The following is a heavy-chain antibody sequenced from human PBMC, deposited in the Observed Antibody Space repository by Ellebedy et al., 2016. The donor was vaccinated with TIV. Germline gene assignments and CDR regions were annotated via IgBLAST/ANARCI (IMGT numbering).Heavy chain of an antibody. D-gene: IGHD3-3*01. CDR1: GGSITSYY. J-gene: IGHJ5*02. CDR2: IYNGAST. V-gene: IGHV4-59*08. Sequence: MPSETLSLTCSVSGGSITSYYWNWIRQSPGKGLEWIGYIYNGASTYYNPSLKSRVTISGDTSKNQFSLKLSSVTAADTAVYFCARRQISEVPISEHNWFDPWGQGILVTVSS. CDR3: ARRQISEVPISEHNWFDP.